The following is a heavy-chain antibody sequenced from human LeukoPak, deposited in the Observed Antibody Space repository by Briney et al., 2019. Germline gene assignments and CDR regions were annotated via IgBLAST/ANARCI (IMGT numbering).Heavy chain of an antibody. V-gene: IGHV1-2*02. CDR2: INPNSGDT. CDR3: ARDRRELRYVDWLLDY. CDR1: GYTFTNYY. J-gene: IGHJ4*02. D-gene: IGHD3-9*01. Sequence: ASVKVSCKASGYTFTNYYVHWVRQDPGQGLEWMGWINPNSGDTNYAQKFQGRVTMTRDTSISTAYLDLSSLKSDDTAVYYCARDRRELRYVDWLLDYWGQGTLVTVSS.